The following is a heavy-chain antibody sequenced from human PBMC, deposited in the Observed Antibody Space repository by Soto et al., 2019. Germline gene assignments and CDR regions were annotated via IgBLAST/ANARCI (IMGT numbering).Heavy chain of an antibody. J-gene: IGHJ4*02. CDR2: ISAYDGDT. Sequence: QVQLVQSGAEVKKPGASVKVSCKASGYTFTSYGITWVRQAPGQGLEWMGWISAYDGDTNYARELRGRVTMTTETSTNTAFMELRSLRSDDTALYYCARDRPYSSCWEPTDYWGQGTLVTVSS. V-gene: IGHV1-18*04. D-gene: IGHD6-19*01. CDR3: ARDRPYSSCWEPTDY. CDR1: GYTFTSYG.